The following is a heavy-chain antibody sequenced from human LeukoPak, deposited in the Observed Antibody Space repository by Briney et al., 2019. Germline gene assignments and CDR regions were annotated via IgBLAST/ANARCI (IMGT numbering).Heavy chain of an antibody. CDR3: ARDLRVRPTRGWYLAY. V-gene: IGHV1-2*02. CDR1: GYTFTGYY. D-gene: IGHD6-19*01. J-gene: IGHJ4*02. Sequence: GASVKVSCKASGYTFTGYYRHWVRQAPGQGREWMGWINPNSGGTNYAQKFQGRGTMTRDTSISTAYMELSRLRSDDTAVYYCARDLRVRPTRGWYLAYWGQGTLVTVSS. CDR2: INPNSGGT.